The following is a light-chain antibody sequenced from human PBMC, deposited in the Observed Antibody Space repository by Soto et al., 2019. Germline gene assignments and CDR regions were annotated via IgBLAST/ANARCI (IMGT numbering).Light chain of an antibody. CDR2: DAS. J-gene: IGKJ1*01. Sequence: EIVLTKSPGTLSLSPGERATLSCRTSQSVSSSYLAWYQQKPGQAPRLFIYDASNRATGIPARFSGSGSGTEFTLTISSLQSEDFAVYYCQQYNNWPTFGQGTKVDIK. CDR1: QSVSSSY. CDR3: QQYNNWPT. V-gene: IGKV3D-15*01.